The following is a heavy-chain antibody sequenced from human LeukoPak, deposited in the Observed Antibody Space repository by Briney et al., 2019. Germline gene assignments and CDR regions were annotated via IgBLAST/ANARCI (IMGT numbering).Heavy chain of an antibody. D-gene: IGHD2-15*01. CDR2: ISSNGGST. Sequence: GGCLRLSCSASGFTFSSYAMHWVRQAPGKGLEYVSAISSNGGSTYYADSVKGRFTISRDNSKNTLYLQMSSLRAEDTAVYYCVKSGGYCSGGSCNSVYFDYWGQGTLVTGSS. CDR3: VKSGGYCSGGSCNSVYFDY. CDR1: GFTFSSYA. J-gene: IGHJ4*02. V-gene: IGHV3-64D*06.